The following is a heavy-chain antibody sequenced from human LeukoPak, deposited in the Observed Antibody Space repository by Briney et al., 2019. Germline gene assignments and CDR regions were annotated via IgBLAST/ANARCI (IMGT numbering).Heavy chain of an antibody. D-gene: IGHD1-26*01. Sequence: GRSLRLSCAASGFTFDDYAMHWVRQAPGKGLEWVSGISWNSGSIGYADSVKGRFTISRDNAKNSLYLQMNSLRAEDTALYYCAQDMGYVGATPIFDYWGQGTLVTVSS. CDR1: GFTFDDYA. J-gene: IGHJ4*02. CDR2: ISWNSGSI. CDR3: AQDMGYVGATPIFDY. V-gene: IGHV3-9*01.